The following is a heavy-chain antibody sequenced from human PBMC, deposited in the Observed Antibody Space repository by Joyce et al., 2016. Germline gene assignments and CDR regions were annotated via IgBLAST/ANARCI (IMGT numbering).Heavy chain of an antibody. CDR1: GFTVFNNQ. V-gene: IGHV3-53*02. J-gene: IGHJ4*02. CDR3: ARGEIEGVTGDY. D-gene: IGHD1-26*01. CDR2: IYSGGRT. Sequence: EMQLAETGGGLIQPGGSLTLSCAASGFTVFNNQMRWFRQAPGKGLEWVSVIYSGGRTYYADSVKGRFTISRDKSKNTLYLQMNSLRAEDTAVYYCARGEIEGVTGDYWGQGTLVSVSS.